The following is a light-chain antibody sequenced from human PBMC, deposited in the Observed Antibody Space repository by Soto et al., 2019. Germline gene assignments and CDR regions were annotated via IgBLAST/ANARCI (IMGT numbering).Light chain of an antibody. CDR1: QNIQSF. Sequence: DIQMTQFPSTLSASVGDQVTITCRASQNIQSFLAWYQQKPGKAPKLLIYLASRLEGGVPSRFSGSGSGTEFTLTLNSLQPDDFAIYFCQQYNSHSYYSFGQGTKLEVK. CDR3: QQYNSHSYYS. CDR2: LAS. V-gene: IGKV1-5*03. J-gene: IGKJ2*03.